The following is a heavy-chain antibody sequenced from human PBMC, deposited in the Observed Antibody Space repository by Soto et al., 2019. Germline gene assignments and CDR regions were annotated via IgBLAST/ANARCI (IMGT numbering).Heavy chain of an antibody. Sequence: SETLSLTCTVSGGSITIPTYYWGWIRQPPVKGLEWIGTVYDNGQTYNNPSLKSRVNISVDTSKNQFFLRLRSVTAADTAVYYCARREGLIAAPGFDPWGQGTLVTVSS. CDR3: ARREGLIAAPGFDP. J-gene: IGHJ5*02. D-gene: IGHD6-13*01. V-gene: IGHV4-39*01. CDR2: VYDNGQT. CDR1: GGSITIPTYY.